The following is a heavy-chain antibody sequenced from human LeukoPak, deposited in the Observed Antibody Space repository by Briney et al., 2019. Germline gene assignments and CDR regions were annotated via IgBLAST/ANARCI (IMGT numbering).Heavy chain of an antibody. J-gene: IGHJ4*02. CDR1: GFTFSSFS. V-gene: IGHV3-48*01. D-gene: IGHD4/OR15-4a*01. CDR2: ISSGSSTI. CDR3: ARIHGAYPIDY. Sequence: GGSLRLSCAASGFTFSSFSMNWVRQAPGKGLEWVSFISSGSSTIYYPDSVKGRFTIFRDNAKNSVFLQMNSLRAEDTAVYYCARIHGAYPIDYWGQGTLVTVSS.